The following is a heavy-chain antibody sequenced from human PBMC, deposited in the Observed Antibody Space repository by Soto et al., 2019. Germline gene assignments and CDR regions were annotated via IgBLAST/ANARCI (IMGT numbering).Heavy chain of an antibody. CDR2: IYWNDDK. D-gene: IGHD2-21*02. J-gene: IGHJ3*02. V-gene: IGHV2-5*01. CDR1: GFSLSTSGVG. Sequence: QITLKESGPTLVKPTQTLTLTCTFSGFSLSTSGVGVGWIRQPPGKALEWLALIYWNDDKRYSPSLKSRLTITKDTSKNQVVLTMTNMDPVDTATYYCAHPIFDSGGNSAVSAFDIWGQGTMVTVSS. CDR3: AHPIFDSGGNSAVSAFDI.